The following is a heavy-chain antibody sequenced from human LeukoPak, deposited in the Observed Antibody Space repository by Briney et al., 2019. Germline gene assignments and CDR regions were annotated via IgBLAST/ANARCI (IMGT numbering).Heavy chain of an antibody. CDR3: ARDLYDYTPLGYADY. V-gene: IGHV3-30*07. Sequence: GGSLRLSCGASGFALSNSAVHWVRQAPASGLEWVAVASHDGTNKYYADSVKGRFTISRDNSKNTLYLQMNSLRAEDTAVYYCARDLYDYTPLGYADYWGQGTLVTVSS. J-gene: IGHJ4*02. CDR1: GFALSNSA. CDR2: ASHDGTNK. D-gene: IGHD4-11*01.